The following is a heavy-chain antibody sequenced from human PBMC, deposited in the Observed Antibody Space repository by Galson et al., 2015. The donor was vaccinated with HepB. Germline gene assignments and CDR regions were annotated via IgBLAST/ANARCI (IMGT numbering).Heavy chain of an antibody. Sequence: SVKVSCKASGYTFTSYAMHWVRQAPGQRLEWMGWIDAGNGNTKYSQKFQGRVTITRDTSASTAYMELSSLRSEDTAVYYCTRDSRRVSDHDPFDIWGQGTMVTVSS. CDR1: GYTFTSYA. V-gene: IGHV1-3*01. CDR3: TRDSRRVSDHDPFDI. CDR2: IDAGNGNT. D-gene: IGHD2/OR15-2a*01. J-gene: IGHJ3*02.